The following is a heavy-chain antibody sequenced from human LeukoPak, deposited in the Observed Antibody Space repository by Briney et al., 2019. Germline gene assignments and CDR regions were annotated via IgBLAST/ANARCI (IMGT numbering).Heavy chain of an antibody. CDR1: GGTFSSYA. V-gene: IGHV1-69*01. D-gene: IGHD6-19*01. CDR2: IIPIFGTA. J-gene: IGHJ4*02. CDR3: AREASSGWYFDY. Sequence: ASVKVSCKASGGTFSSYAISWVRQAPGQGLEWMGGIIPIFGTANYAQKFQSRVTITADESTSTAYMELSSLRSEDTAVYYCAREASSGWYFDYWGQGTLVTVSS.